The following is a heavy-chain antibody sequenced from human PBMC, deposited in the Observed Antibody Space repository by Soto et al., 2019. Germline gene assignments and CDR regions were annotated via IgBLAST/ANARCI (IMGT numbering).Heavy chain of an antibody. CDR1: GAPITTTKM. Sequence: QVPLQESVPGLVKPSETLSLTCAVSGAPITTTKMWACVRLPPGKGLEWIGERSRSDERSSNPSLESRFTMSLDTSINPCFLKLPSLQAADSGLYYRATKTIPYTWGVWGRGKSVTVSS. CDR3: ATKTIPYTWGV. V-gene: IGHV4-4*02. CDR2: RSRSDER. D-gene: IGHD2-2*02. J-gene: IGHJ6*02.